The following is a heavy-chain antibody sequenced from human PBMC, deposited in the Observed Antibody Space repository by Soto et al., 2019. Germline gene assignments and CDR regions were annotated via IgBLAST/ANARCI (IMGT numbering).Heavy chain of an antibody. CDR2: ISAYNGNT. J-gene: IGHJ4*02. CDR1: GYTFTSYG. V-gene: IGHV1-18*01. Sequence: ASVKVSCKASGYTFTSYGISWVRQAPGQGLEWMGWISAYNGNTNYAQKLQGRVTMTTDTSTSTAYMELRSLRSDDTAVYYCARGGGNYYDSSGYQTFDYWGQGTLVTVSS. D-gene: IGHD3-22*01. CDR3: ARGGGNYYDSSGYQTFDY.